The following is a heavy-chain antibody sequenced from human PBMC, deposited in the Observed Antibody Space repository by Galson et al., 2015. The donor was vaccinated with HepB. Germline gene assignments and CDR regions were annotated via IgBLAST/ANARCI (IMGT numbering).Heavy chain of an antibody. CDR3: ARGMTTATELGHYGLDV. J-gene: IGHJ6*02. CDR1: GYTFTSYG. D-gene: IGHD4-17*01. Sequence: SVKVSCKGSGYTFTSYGIFWVRQAPGQGLEWMGWISGYNGDTNSAQKLQGRVTMTTDTSTSTAYMDLRSLRSDDTAVYYCARGMTTATELGHYGLDVWGQGTTVTVSS. V-gene: IGHV1-18*04. CDR2: ISGYNGDT.